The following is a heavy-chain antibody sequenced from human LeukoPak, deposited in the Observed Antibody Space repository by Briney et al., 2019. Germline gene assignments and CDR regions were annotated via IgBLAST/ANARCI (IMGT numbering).Heavy chain of an antibody. J-gene: IGHJ4*02. V-gene: IGHV4-34*01. Sequence: GSLRLSCAASGFTFSSYAMSWIRQPPGKGLEWIGEINHSGSTNYNPSLKSRVTISVDTSKNQFSLKLSSVTAADTAVYYCASQGRSSEAGTSTDYWGQGTLVTVSS. D-gene: IGHD6-19*01. CDR3: ASQGRSSEAGTSTDY. CDR2: INHSGST. CDR1: GFTFSSYA.